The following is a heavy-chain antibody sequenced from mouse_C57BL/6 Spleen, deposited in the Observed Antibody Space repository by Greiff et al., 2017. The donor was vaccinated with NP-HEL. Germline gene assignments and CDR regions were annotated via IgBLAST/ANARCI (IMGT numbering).Heavy chain of an antibody. Sequence: EVHLVESGGGLVKPGGSLKLSCAASGFTFSDYGMHWVRQAPEKGLEWVAYISSGGSTIYYADTVKGRFTISRDNAKNTLFLQMTSLRSEDTAMYYCARRSYFDYWGQGTTLTVSS. CDR1: GFTFSDYG. CDR2: ISSGGSTI. CDR3: ARRSYFDY. J-gene: IGHJ2*01. V-gene: IGHV5-17*01.